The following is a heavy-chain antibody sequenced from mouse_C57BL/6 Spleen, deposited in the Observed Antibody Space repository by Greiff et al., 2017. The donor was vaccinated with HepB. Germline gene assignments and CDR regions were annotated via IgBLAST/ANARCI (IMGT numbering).Heavy chain of an antibody. CDR1: GYSITSGYY. D-gene: IGHD1-1*01. CDR3: ARDYYGSSLWFAY. Sequence: DVQLQESGPGLVKPSQSLSLTCSVPGYSITSGYYWNWIRQFPGNKLEWMGYISYDGSNNYNPSLKNRISITRDTSKNQFFLKLNSVTTEDTATYYCARDYYGSSLWFAYWGQGTLVTVSA. V-gene: IGHV3-6*01. J-gene: IGHJ3*01. CDR2: ISYDGSN.